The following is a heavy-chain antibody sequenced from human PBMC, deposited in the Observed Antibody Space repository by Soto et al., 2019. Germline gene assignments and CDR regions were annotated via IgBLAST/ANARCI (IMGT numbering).Heavy chain of an antibody. CDR1: GGSISSYH. CDR2: TSNSAPT. J-gene: IGHJ4*02. D-gene: IGHD3-9*01. Sequence: PSETLSLTCTVSGGSISSYHWSWIWQSPGKGLEWIGYTSNSAPTIYNPSLKSRVTISADTSKNQFSLRLSSVTAADTAVYYCARHSVYYDILTGYTTYYFDYWGQGILVTVSS. V-gene: IGHV4-59*08. CDR3: ARHSVYYDILTGYTTYYFDY.